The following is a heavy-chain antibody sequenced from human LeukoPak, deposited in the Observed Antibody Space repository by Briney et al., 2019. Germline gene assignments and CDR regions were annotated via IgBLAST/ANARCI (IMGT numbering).Heavy chain of an antibody. CDR3: AKDFEYSSSSPDY. D-gene: IGHD6-6*01. Sequence: PGGSLRLSCAASGFTFSSYDMHWVRQAPGKGLEWVSFIRYDGSNKYYADSVKGRFTISRDNSKNTLYLQMNSLRAEDTAVYYCAKDFEYSSSSPDYWGQGTLVTVSS. CDR2: IRYDGSNK. V-gene: IGHV3-30*02. J-gene: IGHJ4*02. CDR1: GFTFSSYD.